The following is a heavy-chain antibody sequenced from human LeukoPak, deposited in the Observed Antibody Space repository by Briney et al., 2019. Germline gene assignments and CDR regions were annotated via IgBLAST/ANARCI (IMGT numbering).Heavy chain of an antibody. CDR3: ARDSRYSSSWYGSFDY. J-gene: IGHJ4*02. D-gene: IGHD6-13*01. V-gene: IGHV3-33*08. Sequence: PGGSLRLSCAASGFTFSSYAMHWVRQAPGKGLEWVAVIWYDGSNKYYADSVKGRFTISRDNSKNTLYLQMNSLRAEDTAVYYCARDSRYSSSWYGSFDYWGQGTLVTVSS. CDR2: IWYDGSNK. CDR1: GFTFSSYA.